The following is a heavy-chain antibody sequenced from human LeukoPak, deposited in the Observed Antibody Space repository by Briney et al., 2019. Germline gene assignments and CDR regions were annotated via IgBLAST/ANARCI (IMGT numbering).Heavy chain of an antibody. CDR2: ISGSGVTT. Sequence: GGSLRLSCAASGFTVSSNYMSWVRQAPGKGLEWVSAISGSGVTTHYAGSVKGRFSISRDNSKNTLYLQMNSLRVEDTALYYCAKKVVVGATSPYSDFQDWGQGTLVTVSS. CDR1: GFTVSSNY. CDR3: AKKVVVGATSPYSDFQD. J-gene: IGHJ1*01. D-gene: IGHD1-26*01. V-gene: IGHV3-23*01.